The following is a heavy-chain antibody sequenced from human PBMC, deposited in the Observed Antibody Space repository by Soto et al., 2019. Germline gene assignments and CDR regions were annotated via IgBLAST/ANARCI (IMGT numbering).Heavy chain of an antibody. V-gene: IGHV1-69*14. D-gene: IGHD6-19*01. CDR3: ASGSPGVSSAFNYGMDV. Sequence: QVQLVQSGAEVKKPGSSVRVSCKASGGSFTTYGINWVRQAPGQGLEWVGGIIPLYGRANYAQKFQGRVTITADRSTTTAYMELSSLRAEDTAVYYCASGSPGVSSAFNYGMDVWGTGTTVTVSS. J-gene: IGHJ6*04. CDR2: IIPLYGRA. CDR1: GGSFTTYG.